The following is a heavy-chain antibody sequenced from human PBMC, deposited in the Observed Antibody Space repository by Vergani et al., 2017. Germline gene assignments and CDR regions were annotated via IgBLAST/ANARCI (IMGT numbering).Heavy chain of an antibody. Sequence: QVQLVQSGAEVKKPGSSVKVSCKASGGTFSSYTISWVRQAPGQGLEWMGRIIPILGIANYAQKFQGRVTITADKSTSTAYMELSSLRSEDTAVYYCARASGYVAPLKYWGQGTLVTVAS. CDR2: IIPILGIA. CDR3: ARASGYVAPLKY. D-gene: IGHD5-12*01. CDR1: GGTFSSYT. J-gene: IGHJ4*02. V-gene: IGHV1-69*02.